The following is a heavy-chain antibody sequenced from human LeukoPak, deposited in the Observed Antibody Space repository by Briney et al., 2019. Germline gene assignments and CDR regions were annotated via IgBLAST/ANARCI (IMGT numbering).Heavy chain of an antibody. V-gene: IGHV3-23*01. CDR3: AKGSGASRPYYLDY. CDR1: GFAFNNYV. J-gene: IGHJ4*02. CDR2: ISGSGKTT. D-gene: IGHD1-26*01. Sequence: AGGSLRLPCAASGFAFNNYVMTWVRQAPGKGLDWFSAISGSGKTTYYADSVKGRFTISRDSSKSTMYLQMTSLTAEDTAVYFCAKGSGASRPYYLDYWGRGTLVTVSS.